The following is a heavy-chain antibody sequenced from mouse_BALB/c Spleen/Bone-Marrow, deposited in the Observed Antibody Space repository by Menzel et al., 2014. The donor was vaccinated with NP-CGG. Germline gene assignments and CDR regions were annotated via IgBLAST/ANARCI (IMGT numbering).Heavy chain of an antibody. V-gene: IGHV5-17*02. CDR3: ARSDDGYYDAMDY. CDR1: GFTFSSFG. Sequence: EVQRVESGGGLVQPGGSRKLSCAASGFTFSSFGMHWVRQAPEKGLEWVAYISRGSSAIYYADTVKGRFTISRDDPRNALFLQMTSLRSEDTAMYYCARSDDGYYDAMDYWGQGTSVTVSS. D-gene: IGHD2-3*01. J-gene: IGHJ4*01. CDR2: ISRGSSAI.